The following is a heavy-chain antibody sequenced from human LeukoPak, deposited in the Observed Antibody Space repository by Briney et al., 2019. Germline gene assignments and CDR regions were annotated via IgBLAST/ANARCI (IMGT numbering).Heavy chain of an antibody. CDR2: IYRTGTT. J-gene: IGHJ4*02. D-gene: IGHD1/OR15-1a*01. V-gene: IGHV4-38-2*01. CDR3: AKAYGNTPGNYCFDY. CDR1: GFSISSGYY. Sequence: SETLSLTCAVSGFSISSGYYWGWIRQPAGKGLEWIGSIYRTGTTYNNPSLKSRVTISVDTSKNQLSLKVTSVTAADTAVYYCAKAYGNTPGNYCFDYGGQGTLVTV.